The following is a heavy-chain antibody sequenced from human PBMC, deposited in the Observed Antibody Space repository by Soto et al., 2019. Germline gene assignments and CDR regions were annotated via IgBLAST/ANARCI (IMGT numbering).Heavy chain of an antibody. J-gene: IGHJ3*02. V-gene: IGHV3-74*01. Sequence: EVQLVESGGGLVQPGGSLRLSCAASGFTFSNYWMHWVRQSPGKGLVWVSRIKTDGSDTHYADSVTGRFTISIDNAKNTLYLQVNSLRDEDKAVYYCAGPRTSEWADDICGEGTMVIVSS. D-gene: IGHD1-26*01. CDR2: IKTDGSDT. CDR3: AGPRTSEWADDI. CDR1: GFTFSNYW.